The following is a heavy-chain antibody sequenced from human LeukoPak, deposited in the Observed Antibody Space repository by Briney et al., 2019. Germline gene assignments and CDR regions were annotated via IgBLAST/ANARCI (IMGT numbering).Heavy chain of an antibody. CDR1: GFTFSSYS. CDR2: ISSSSSYI. CDR3: AREDYDILTGYLP. J-gene: IGHJ5*02. V-gene: IGHV3-21*01. Sequence: PGGSLRLSCAASGFTFSSYSMNWVRQAPGKGLEWVSSISSSSSYIYYADSVKGRFTISRDNAKNSLYLQMNSLRAEDTAVYYCAREDYDILTGYLPWGQGTLVTVSS. D-gene: IGHD3-9*01.